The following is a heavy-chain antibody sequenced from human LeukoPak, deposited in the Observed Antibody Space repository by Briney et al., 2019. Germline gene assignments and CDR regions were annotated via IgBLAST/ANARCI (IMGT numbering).Heavy chain of an antibody. CDR2: IWYDGSNR. CDR3: ARAKGVSTGYRPTDY. CDR1: GFTFSSSG. V-gene: IGHV3-33*01. J-gene: IGHJ4*02. D-gene: IGHD3-22*01. Sequence: GGSLRLSCAASGFTFSSSGTHWVRQAPGKGLEWVAVIWYDGSNRYYADPVKGRFTVSRDNSKNTLYLQMNSLRAEDTAVYYCARAKGVSTGYRPTDYWGQGTLVTVSS.